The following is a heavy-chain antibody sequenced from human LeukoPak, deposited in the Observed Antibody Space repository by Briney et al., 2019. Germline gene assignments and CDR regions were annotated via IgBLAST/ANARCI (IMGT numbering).Heavy chain of an antibody. D-gene: IGHD3-3*01. V-gene: IGHV4-39*07. Sequence: NSSETLSLTCSVSGGSVSNTNYYWGWIRQPPGKGLEWLGSVDYSGYTYQSPSHNSRVTISVVTSKNQFSLKMTSVTAADTAVYYCARSIFSGSYAFDFWGHGTLVTVSS. CDR2: VDYSGYT. CDR3: ARSIFSGSYAFDF. J-gene: IGHJ4*01. CDR1: GGSVSNTNYY.